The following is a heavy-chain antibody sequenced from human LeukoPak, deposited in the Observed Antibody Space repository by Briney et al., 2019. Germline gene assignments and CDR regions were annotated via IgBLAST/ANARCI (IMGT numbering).Heavy chain of an antibody. CDR1: GFTFTSYT. D-gene: IGHD2/OR15-2a*01. Sequence: PGGSLRLSCAASGFTFTSYTMNWVRQAPGKGLEWVSYIWFTSSTVYYADSVKGRFTISRDNAKTSLYLQMNNLRDEDTAVYYCARDHYYAFDIWGQGTMVTVSS. V-gene: IGHV3-48*02. J-gene: IGHJ3*02. CDR3: ARDHYYAFDI. CDR2: IWFTSSTV.